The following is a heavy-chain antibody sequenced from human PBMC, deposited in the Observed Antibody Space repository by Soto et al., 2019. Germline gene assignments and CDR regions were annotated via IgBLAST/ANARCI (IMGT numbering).Heavy chain of an antibody. V-gene: IGHV4-30-4*01. CDR1: GGSISSGDYY. CDR2: IYYSGST. D-gene: IGHD1-26*01. CDR3: ARARRPRVGATGFDP. J-gene: IGHJ5*02. Sequence: QVQLQESGPGLVKPSQTLSLTCTVSGGSISSGDYYWSWIRQPPGKGLEWIGYIYYSGSTYYNPSLKSRVTISVDTSKNQFSLKLSSVTAADTAVYYCARARRPRVGATGFDPWGQGTLVTVSS.